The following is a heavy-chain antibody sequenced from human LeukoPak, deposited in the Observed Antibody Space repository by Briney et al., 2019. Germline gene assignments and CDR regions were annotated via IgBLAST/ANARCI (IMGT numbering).Heavy chain of an antibody. V-gene: IGHV3-23*01. Sequence: GGSLRLSCAASGFTFSTYAMSWVRQAPGKGLEWVSTLTGRGGGTYYADSVKGRFAISRGDSKNTLYLQMTSLRAEDTAAYYCAKEGGYYYDSSGHTLSDAFAVWGQGTMVTVSS. J-gene: IGHJ3*01. CDR1: GFTFSTYA. CDR2: LTGRGGGT. CDR3: AKEGGYYYDSSGHTLSDAFAV. D-gene: IGHD3-22*01.